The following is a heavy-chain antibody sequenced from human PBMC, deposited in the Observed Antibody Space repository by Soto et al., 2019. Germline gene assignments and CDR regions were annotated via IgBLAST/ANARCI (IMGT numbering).Heavy chain of an antibody. J-gene: IGHJ6*03. D-gene: IGHD4-17*01. Sequence: SETLSLTCTVSGGSISSYYWSWIRQPPGKGLEWIGYIYYSGSTNYNPSLKSRVTISVDTSKNQFSLKLSSVTAADTAVYYCARTDGDYNYYYYMDVWGKGTTVTVSS. CDR1: GGSISSYY. CDR3: ARTDGDYNYYYYMDV. V-gene: IGHV4-59*01. CDR2: IYYSGST.